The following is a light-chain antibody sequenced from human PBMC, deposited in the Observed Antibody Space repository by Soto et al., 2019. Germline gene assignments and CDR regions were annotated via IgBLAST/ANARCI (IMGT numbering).Light chain of an antibody. CDR1: QSVSSS. Sequence: EILMTQSPATLSVSPGERATLSCRASQSVSSSLAWYQQKPGQAPRLLIYDASSRAAGIPARFSGSGSGTEFTLTVSSLQSEDFAVYYCQQYNNWPRGTFGQGTKVDIK. CDR3: QQYNNWPRGT. J-gene: IGKJ1*01. CDR2: DAS. V-gene: IGKV3-15*01.